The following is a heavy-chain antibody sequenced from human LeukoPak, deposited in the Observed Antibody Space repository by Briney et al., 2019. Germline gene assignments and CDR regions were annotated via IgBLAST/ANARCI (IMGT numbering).Heavy chain of an antibody. V-gene: IGHV3-7*01. CDR1: GFTFSSYW. J-gene: IGHJ4*02. CDR3: ARDKSVYYDTSGSRFDY. Sequence: GGSLRLSCAASGFTFSSYWMNWARQAPGKGLEWVASINHNGNVNYYVDSVKGRFTISRDNAKNSLYLQMSSLRAEDTAVYYCARDKSVYYDTSGSRFDYWGQGTLVTVSS. CDR2: INHNGNVN. D-gene: IGHD3-22*01.